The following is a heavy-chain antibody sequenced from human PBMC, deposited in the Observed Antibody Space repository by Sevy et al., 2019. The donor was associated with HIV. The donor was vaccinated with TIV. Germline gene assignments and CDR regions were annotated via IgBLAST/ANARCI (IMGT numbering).Heavy chain of an antibody. CDR2: FSFIFGKI. V-gene: IGHV3-23*01. J-gene: IGHJ4*02. Sequence: GGSLRLSCAASGFTFSKYSMSWIRQTPGKGLEWVSTFSFIFGKINYADSVKGRFTISRDDSRNTFYLQMNSLRAEDTAIYYCAREGCTKPHDYWGQGTVVTVSS. CDR1: GFTFSKYS. CDR3: AREGCTKPHDY. D-gene: IGHD2-8*01.